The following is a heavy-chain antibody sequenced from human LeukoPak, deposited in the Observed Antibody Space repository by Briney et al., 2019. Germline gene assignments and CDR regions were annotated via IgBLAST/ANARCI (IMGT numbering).Heavy chain of an antibody. CDR2: IYHSGST. D-gene: IGHD6-6*01. V-gene: IGHV4-30-2*01. Sequence: SQTLSLTCAVSGGSISSGGYSWSWIRQPPGKGLEWIGYIYHSGSTYYNPSLKSRVTISVDRSKNQFSLKLSSVTAADTAVYYCARHQQLVSLDYWGQGTLVTVSS. CDR3: ARHQQLVSLDY. CDR1: GGSISSGGYS. J-gene: IGHJ4*02.